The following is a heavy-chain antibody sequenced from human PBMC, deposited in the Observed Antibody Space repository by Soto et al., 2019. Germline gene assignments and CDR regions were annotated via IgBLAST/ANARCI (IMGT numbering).Heavy chain of an antibody. CDR1: GASISSYY. CDR3: VRGWGVYGGHDSWEYFDY. Sequence: PSETLALTCTVSGASISSYYWSWIRQPAGKGLEWIGRIYTNMNTNYNPSLKSRVTMSVDTSKNKFSLRLSSVNAADTAVYYCVRGWGVYGGHDSWEYFDYRGQAILLTVSS. CDR2: IYTNMNT. D-gene: IGHD5-12*01. J-gene: IGHJ4*02. V-gene: IGHV4-4*07.